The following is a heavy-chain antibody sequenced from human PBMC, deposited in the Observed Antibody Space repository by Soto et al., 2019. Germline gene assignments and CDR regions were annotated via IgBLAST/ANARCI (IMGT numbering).Heavy chain of an antibody. Sequence: PSQTPSLTCAISGASVSSNTASWNWIRQSPSRGREWLGRTYFRSKWYTDYAVSGKSRIFINPDTSNNQFSLQLNSVTPKDTAVYFCAKGDNLGPNTGSAFGPWGQGIMVTVSS. CDR3: AKGDNLGPNTGSAFGP. D-gene: IGHD1-1*01. CDR2: TYFRSKWYT. J-gene: IGHJ5*02. V-gene: IGHV6-1*01. CDR1: GASVSSNTAS.